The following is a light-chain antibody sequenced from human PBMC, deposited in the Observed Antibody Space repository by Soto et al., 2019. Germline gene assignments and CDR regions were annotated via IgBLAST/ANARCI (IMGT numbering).Light chain of an antibody. J-gene: IGKJ2*01. CDR1: QDISSA. Sequence: AIQLTQAPSSLSASVGDRVTISCRTSQDISSALAWYQQRPGKPPKLLLSDASSLESGVPSRFSGSGSGTGFTLTISSLQPEDFATDYCQQFNDFPGTFGQGTTLEIK. CDR2: DAS. CDR3: QQFNDFPGT. V-gene: IGKV1D-13*01.